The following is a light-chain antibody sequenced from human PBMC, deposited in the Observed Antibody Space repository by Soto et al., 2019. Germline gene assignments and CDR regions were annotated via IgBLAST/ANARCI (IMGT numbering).Light chain of an antibody. V-gene: IGKV3-20*01. J-gene: IGKJ4*01. CDR2: GAS. Sequence: DIVLTQSPGTPSLSPGERATLSCRASQSVSSSYLAWYQQKPGQAPRLLIYGASSRATGIPDRFSGSGSGTDFTLTISRLEPEDFAVYYCQQYGSSPTFGGGTKVEIK. CDR3: QQYGSSPT. CDR1: QSVSSSY.